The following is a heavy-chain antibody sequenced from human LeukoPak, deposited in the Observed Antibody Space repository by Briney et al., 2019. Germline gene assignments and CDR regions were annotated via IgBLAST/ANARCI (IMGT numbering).Heavy chain of an antibody. CDR3: ASAYDSSGYSAAINFDY. CDR1: GGSISSSNW. D-gene: IGHD3-22*01. V-gene: IGHV4-4*02. CDR2: IYHSGST. J-gene: IGHJ4*02. Sequence: SETLSLTCAVSGGSISSSNWWSWVRQPPGKGLEWIGEIYHSGSTNYNPSLKSRVTISIDKSKNQFSLKLSSVTAADTAVYYCASAYDSSGYSAAINFDYWGQGTLVTVSS.